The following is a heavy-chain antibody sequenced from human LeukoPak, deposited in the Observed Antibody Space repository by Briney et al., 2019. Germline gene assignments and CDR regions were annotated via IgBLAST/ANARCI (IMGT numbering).Heavy chain of an antibody. D-gene: IGHD2-15*01. CDR2: ISNNGGYT. V-gene: IGHV3-23*01. CDR1: GFTFSSSA. CDR3: AKQLGYCSDGSCYFPY. J-gene: IGHJ4*02. Sequence: GGSLRLSCATSGFTFSSSAMSWVRQAPGKGLEWVSAISNNGGYTYYADSVQGRFTISRDNSRSTLCLQMNSLRAEDTAVYYCAKQLGYCSDGSCYFPYWGQGTLVTVSS.